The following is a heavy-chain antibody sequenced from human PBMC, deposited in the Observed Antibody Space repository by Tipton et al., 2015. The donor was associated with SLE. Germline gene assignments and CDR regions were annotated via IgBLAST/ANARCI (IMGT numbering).Heavy chain of an antibody. V-gene: IGHV3-74*01. CDR3: ARGGINLFSHFDY. CDR2: ISGDGRYT. CDR1: GFTFSNYW. J-gene: IGHJ4*02. Sequence: SLRLSCAASGFTFSNYWMHWVRQPPGKGLVWVSRISGDGRYTSYADSVRGRFTISRDNAKDTLYLQMTSLRAEDTAVYYCARGGINLFSHFDYWGQGTLVTVSS. D-gene: IGHD3-10*01.